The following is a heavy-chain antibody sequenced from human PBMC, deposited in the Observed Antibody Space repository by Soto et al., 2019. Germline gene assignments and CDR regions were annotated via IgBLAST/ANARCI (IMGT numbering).Heavy chain of an antibody. Sequence: QVQLVQSGAEVKKPGASVKVSCKASGYTFTSYYMHWVRQAPGQGLEWMGIINPSGGSTSYAQKFQGRVPMTRDTSTSTVYMELSSLRSEDTAVYYCARDYDYVWGSYRYPDYWGQGTLVTVSS. CDR2: INPSGGST. CDR3: ARDYDYVWGSYRYPDY. D-gene: IGHD3-16*02. J-gene: IGHJ4*02. V-gene: IGHV1-46*01. CDR1: GYTFTSYY.